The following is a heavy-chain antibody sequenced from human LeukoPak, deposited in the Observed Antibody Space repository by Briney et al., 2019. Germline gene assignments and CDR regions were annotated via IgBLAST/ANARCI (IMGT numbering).Heavy chain of an antibody. Sequence: GGSLRLSCAASGFTFSSYSMNWVRQAPGKGLEWVSYISSSSSTIYYADSVKGRFTISRDNAKNSLYLQMNSLRAEDTAVYYCASTRVVVPAAPALYSYGFDYWGQGTLVTVSS. D-gene: IGHD2-2*01. J-gene: IGHJ4*02. CDR3: ASTRVVVPAAPALYSYGFDY. V-gene: IGHV3-48*01. CDR2: ISSSSSTI. CDR1: GFTFSSYS.